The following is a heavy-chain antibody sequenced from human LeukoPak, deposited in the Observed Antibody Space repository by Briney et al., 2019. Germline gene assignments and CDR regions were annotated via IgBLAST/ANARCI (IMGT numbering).Heavy chain of an antibody. V-gene: IGHV4-39*07. CDR1: GGTVTNSTYF. CDR2: ISYSGAT. J-gene: IGHJ6*03. D-gene: IGHD1-14*01. Sequence: PSETLSLTCTLSGGTVTNSTYFWGWIRQPPGKGLEWIGSISYSGATYYNPSLKSRVSMSVHTSKNQFSLTLSSVTAADTAVYYCARDGFYYHYYMDVWGEGTTVTVSS. CDR3: ARDGFYYHYYMDV.